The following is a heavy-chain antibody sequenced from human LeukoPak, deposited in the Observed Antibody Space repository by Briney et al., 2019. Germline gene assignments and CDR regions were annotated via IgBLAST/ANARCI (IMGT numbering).Heavy chain of an antibody. D-gene: IGHD3-22*01. J-gene: IGHJ4*02. CDR3: ARDTYYYDSSGYSSYYFDY. CDR2: IYTSGST. Sequence: SETLSLTCAVYGGSFSGYYWSWIRQPPGKGLEWIGRIYTSGSTNYNPSLKSRVTISVDTSKNQFSLKLSSVTAADTAVYYCARDTYYYDSSGYSSYYFDYWGQGTLVTVSS. V-gene: IGHV4-4*08. CDR1: GGSFSGYY.